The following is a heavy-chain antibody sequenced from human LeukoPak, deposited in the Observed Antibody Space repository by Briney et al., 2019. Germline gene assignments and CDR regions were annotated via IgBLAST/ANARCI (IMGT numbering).Heavy chain of an antibody. CDR3: ARAALRNWFDP. D-gene: IGHD3-3*01. J-gene: IGHJ5*02. Sequence: SETLSLTCTVSGGSISSDDYCWSWIRQPPGKCLEWIGYSYHSGRTYYNPSLKSRVTISVDTSKNQFSLKLSSVTAADTAVYYCARAALRNWFDPWGQGTLVTVSS. CDR2: SYHSGRT. V-gene: IGHV4-30-4*01. CDR1: GGSISSDDYC.